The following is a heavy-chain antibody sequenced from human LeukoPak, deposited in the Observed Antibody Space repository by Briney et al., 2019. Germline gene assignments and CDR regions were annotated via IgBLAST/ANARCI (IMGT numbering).Heavy chain of an antibody. CDR2: IIPIFGTA. J-gene: IGHJ4*02. CDR1: GYTFTSYY. Sequence: SVKVSCKASGYTFTSYYMHWVRQAPGQGLEWMGGIIPIFGTANYAQKFQGRVTITADESTSTAYMELSSLRSEDAAVYYCARGVGDWGQGTLVTVSS. CDR3: ARGVGD. V-gene: IGHV1-69*13. D-gene: IGHD3-10*01.